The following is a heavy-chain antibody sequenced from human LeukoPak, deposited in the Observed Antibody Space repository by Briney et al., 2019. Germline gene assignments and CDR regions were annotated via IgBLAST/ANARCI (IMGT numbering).Heavy chain of an antibody. CDR3: GTNPYYYYYMDV. V-gene: IGHV3-30*04. D-gene: IGHD1-14*01. CDR1: GFTFSRYG. Sequence: SGGSLRLSCAASGFTFSRYGMHWVRQAPGKGLEWVAVISYDGSNKYYADSVKGRFTISRDNSKNTLYLQMNSLRAEDTAVYYCGTNPYYYYYMDVWGKGTTVTVSS. CDR2: ISYDGSNK. J-gene: IGHJ6*03.